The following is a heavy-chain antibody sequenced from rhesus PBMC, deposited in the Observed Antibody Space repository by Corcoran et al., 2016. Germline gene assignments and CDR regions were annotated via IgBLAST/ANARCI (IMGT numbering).Heavy chain of an antibody. Sequence: QVKLQQWGEGLVKPSETLSLTCAVSGASISSYWWSWIRPPPGRGREWIGEINGNSGSNYANPSRKSRVTISKDASKNQFSLKLSSETAADTAVYCCARVGTVTRDLDVWGRGVLVTVSS. CDR3: ARVGTVTRDLDV. CDR2: INGNSGSN. V-gene: IGHV4-80*01. CDR1: GASISSYW. D-gene: IGHD4-23*01. J-gene: IGHJ5-2*02.